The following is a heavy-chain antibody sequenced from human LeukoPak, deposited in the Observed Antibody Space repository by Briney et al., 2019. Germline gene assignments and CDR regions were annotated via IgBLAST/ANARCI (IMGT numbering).Heavy chain of an antibody. D-gene: IGHD6-13*01. CDR3: ARVTGYMTEDFFDY. CDR1: GASISSDTYF. Sequence: PSETLSLTCTVSGASISSDTYFWSWIRQPAGKGLEWIGRISSTGRTDYNPSLTSRVTISVDTSRNQFSLRLSSVTAADTAVYYCARVTGYMTEDFFDYWGQGTLVTVSS. CDR2: ISSTGRT. V-gene: IGHV4-61*02. J-gene: IGHJ4*02.